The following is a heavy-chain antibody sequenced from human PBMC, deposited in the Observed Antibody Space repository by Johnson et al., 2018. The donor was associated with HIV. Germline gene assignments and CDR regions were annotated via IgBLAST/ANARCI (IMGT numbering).Heavy chain of an antibody. CDR3: ARGGDYYDSNRYPAAFDI. CDR1: GFTFSSYA. V-gene: IGHV3-64*01. Sequence: VQLVESGGGVVRPGGSLRLSCAASGFTFSSYAMYWVRQAPGKGLEYVSAISSKGGSTYYANSVKGRFPISRDNSKNTLYLQMNSLRAEDTAVYYCARGGDYYDSNRYPAAFDIWGQGTMVTVSS. CDR2: ISSKGGST. J-gene: IGHJ3*02. D-gene: IGHD3-22*01.